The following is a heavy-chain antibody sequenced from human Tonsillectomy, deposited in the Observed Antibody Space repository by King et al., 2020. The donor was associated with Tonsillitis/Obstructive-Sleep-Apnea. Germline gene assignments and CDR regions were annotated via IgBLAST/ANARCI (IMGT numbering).Heavy chain of an antibody. J-gene: IGHJ5*02. CDR2: INPSGGST. CDR1: GYTFTSYY. V-gene: IGHV1-46*01. CDR3: ARGAAPIVVVITNWFDP. D-gene: IGHD3-22*01. Sequence: VQLVESGAEVKKPGASVKVSCKASGYTFTSYYMHWVRQAPGQGLEWMGIINPSGGSTSYAQKFQGRVTMTRDTSTSTVYMELSSLRSEDTAVYYCARGAAPIVVVITNWFDPWGQGTLVTVSS.